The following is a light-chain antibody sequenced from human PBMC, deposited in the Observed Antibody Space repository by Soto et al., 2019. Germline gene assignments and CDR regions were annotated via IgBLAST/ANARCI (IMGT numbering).Light chain of an antibody. CDR3: QQYGTSPQT. CDR1: QYINTR. Sequence: EVVLTQSPATLSSFQGGRVTLSCRASQYINTRLAWYQHRPGQAPRLLIYQTSIRAAGIPARFSGSGSGTDFTLTISRLEPEDFAVYYCQQYGTSPQTFGQGTKVDIK. V-gene: IGKV3-20*01. CDR2: QTS. J-gene: IGKJ1*01.